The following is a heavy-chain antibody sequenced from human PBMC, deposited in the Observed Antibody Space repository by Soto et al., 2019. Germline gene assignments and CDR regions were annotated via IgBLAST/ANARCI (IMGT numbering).Heavy chain of an antibody. Sequence: PGGSLRLSCVGSGFTFRDHAMRWVRQAPGRGLEWVSAISANGASIQHADSVKGRFSVSRDNSKNTLYLQMNSLRSEDTAVYYCAGVSGYQLLYHAFDIWGQGTMVTVSS. V-gene: IGHV3-23*01. CDR1: GFTFRDHA. J-gene: IGHJ3*02. D-gene: IGHD2-2*02. CDR2: ISANGASI. CDR3: AGVSGYQLLYHAFDI.